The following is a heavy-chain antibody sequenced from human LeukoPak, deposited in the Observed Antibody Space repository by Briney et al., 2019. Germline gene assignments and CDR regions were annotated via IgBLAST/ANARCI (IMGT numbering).Heavy chain of an antibody. CDR2: ISGSGGST. D-gene: IGHD3-3*01. V-gene: IGHV3-23*01. CDR1: GFTFSSYA. J-gene: IGHJ4*02. Sequence: PGGSLRLPCAASGFTFSSYATSWVRQAPGKGLEWVSAISGSGGSTYYADSVKGRFTISRDNSKNTLYLQMNSLRAEDTAVYYCAKFKTIRFLEWLLSDYFDYWGQGTLVTVSS. CDR3: AKFKTIRFLEWLLSDYFDY.